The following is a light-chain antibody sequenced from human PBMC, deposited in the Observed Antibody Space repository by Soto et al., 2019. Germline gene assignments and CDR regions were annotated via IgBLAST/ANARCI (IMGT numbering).Light chain of an antibody. CDR2: GAS. V-gene: IGKV3-20*01. J-gene: IGKJ5*01. Sequence: ESVLTQSPGTLSLSPGERATLSCRAGQSITTGYLAWYQQRFGQSPRLLIYGASSRAPGIPDRFSGSGSGTDFTLTISRLEPEDFAAYYCQQYGSSITFGQGTRLETK. CDR3: QQYGSSIT. CDR1: QSITTGY.